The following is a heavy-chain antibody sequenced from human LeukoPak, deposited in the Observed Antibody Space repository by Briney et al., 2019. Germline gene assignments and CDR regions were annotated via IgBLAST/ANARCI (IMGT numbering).Heavy chain of an antibody. CDR1: GFTFSRYS. Sequence: GGSLRLSCAASGFTFSRYSMNWVRQAPGKGLEWVSSISSSSSYIYYVDSVKGRFTISRDNAKNSLYLQMNSLRAEDTAVYYCARGPHNPLKWELLDYYYGMDVWGQGTTVTVSS. J-gene: IGHJ6*02. CDR2: ISSSSSYI. D-gene: IGHD1-26*01. V-gene: IGHV3-21*01. CDR3: ARGPHNPLKWELLDYYYGMDV.